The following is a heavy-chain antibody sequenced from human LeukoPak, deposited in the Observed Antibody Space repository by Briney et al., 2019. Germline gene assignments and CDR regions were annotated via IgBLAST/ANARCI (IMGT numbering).Heavy chain of an antibody. CDR3: ARDNDFDY. Sequence: ASVKVSCKTSGGTFSSDIISWVRQAPGQGLEWMGIIYPGGGSTSYAQKFQGRVTMTRDMSTSTVYMELSSLRSEDTAVYYCARDNDFDYWGQGTLVTVSS. CDR2: IYPGGGST. D-gene: IGHD2-8*01. J-gene: IGHJ4*02. V-gene: IGHV1-46*01. CDR1: GGTFSSDI.